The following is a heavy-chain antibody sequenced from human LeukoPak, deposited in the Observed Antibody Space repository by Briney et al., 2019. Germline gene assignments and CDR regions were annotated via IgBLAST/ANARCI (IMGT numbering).Heavy chain of an antibody. V-gene: IGHV1-69*01. CDR1: GGTFSSYA. D-gene: IGHD2-2*01. CDR3: ARDDCSSTSCYLSLYYYYGMDV. J-gene: IGHJ6*02. CDR2: IIPIFGTA. Sequence: SVKVSCKVSGGTFSSYAISWVRQAPGQGLEWMGGIIPIFGTANYAQKFQGRVTITADESTSTAYMELSSLRSEDTAVYYCARDDCSSTSCYLSLYYYYGMDVWGQGTTVTVSS.